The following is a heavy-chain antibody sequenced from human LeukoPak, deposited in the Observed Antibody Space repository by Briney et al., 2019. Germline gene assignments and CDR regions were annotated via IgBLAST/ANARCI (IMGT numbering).Heavy chain of an antibody. J-gene: IGHJ4*02. V-gene: IGHV3-7*01. CDR1: GFVFSNHW. CDR2: IIQEGSEK. Sequence: GGSLRLSCAASGFVFSNHWMSWVRQAPGKGLEWVANIIQEGSEKYYVDSVKGRFTISRDNAGNSLYLQMNSLRVEDTAVYYCARRPRSSVSCFFDYWGQGTLVTVSS. CDR3: ARRPRSSVSCFFDY. D-gene: IGHD2-2*01.